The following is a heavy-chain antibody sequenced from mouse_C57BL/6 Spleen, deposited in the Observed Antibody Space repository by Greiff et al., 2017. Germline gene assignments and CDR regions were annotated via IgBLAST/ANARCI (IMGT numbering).Heavy chain of an antibody. CDR2: ISSGGDYI. CDR3: TRDTSVVIDYYAMDY. D-gene: IGHD1-1*01. Sequence: EVHLVESGEGLVKPGGSLKLSCAASGFTFSSYAMSWVRQTPEKRLEWVAYISSGGDYIYYADTVKGRFTISRDNARNTLYLQMSSLKSEDTAMYYCTRDTSVVIDYYAMDYWGQGTSVTVSS. J-gene: IGHJ4*01. CDR1: GFTFSSYA. V-gene: IGHV5-9-1*02.